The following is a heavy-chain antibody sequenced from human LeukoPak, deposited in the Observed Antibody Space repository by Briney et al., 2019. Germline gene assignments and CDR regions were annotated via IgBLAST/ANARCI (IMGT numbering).Heavy chain of an antibody. V-gene: IGHV4-59*01. CDR3: AKDPNEYSNYNWFDP. D-gene: IGHD4-11*01. J-gene: IGHJ5*02. CDR2: IYYSGST. CDR1: GGSISGYY. Sequence: KPSETLSLTCTVSGGSISGYYWSWVRQPPGKGLEWIGYIYYSGSTSYNPSLRSRVTISVDTSKNQFSLKLSSVTAADTAIHYCAKDPNEYSNYNWFDPWGQGTLVAVSS.